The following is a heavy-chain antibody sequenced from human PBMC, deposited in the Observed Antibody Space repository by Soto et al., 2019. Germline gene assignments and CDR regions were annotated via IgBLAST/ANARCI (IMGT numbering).Heavy chain of an antibody. CDR2: IGTVGDA. J-gene: IGHJ2*01. D-gene: IGHD7-27*01. Sequence: EVNLVESGGGLVQPGGSLKFSVEASGFTLVNSTLHWVRRSEGKGLEWSSGIGTVGDAYYPPSVRGRFTISRENAKNSLYLQMHGLRAEDTAVYFCARGTGAQLMYFDLWGRGTLVTVSS. CDR3: ARGTGAQLMYFDL. CDR1: GFTLVNST. V-gene: IGHV3-13*01.